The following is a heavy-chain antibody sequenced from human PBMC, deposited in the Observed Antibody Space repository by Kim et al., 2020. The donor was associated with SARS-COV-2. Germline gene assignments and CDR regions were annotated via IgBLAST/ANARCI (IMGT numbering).Heavy chain of an antibody. CDR1: GYSFSTYW. CDR2: IYPGDSDT. V-gene: IGHV5-51*01. CDR3: ARLSIVVATRSPFDL. J-gene: IGHJ4*02. D-gene: IGHD1-26*01. Sequence: GESLKISCEGSGYSFSTYWIAWVRQMPGKGLECMGIIYPGDSDTRYSPSFQGQVTISADKSISTAYLQWSSLRASDTAMYYCARLSIVVATRSPFDLWGQGTLLTVSS.